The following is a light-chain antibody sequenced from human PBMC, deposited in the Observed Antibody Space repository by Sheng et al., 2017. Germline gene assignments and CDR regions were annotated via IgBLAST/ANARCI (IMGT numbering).Light chain of an antibody. J-gene: IGKJ1*01. CDR1: QSISSW. Sequence: DIQMTQSPSTLSASVGDRVTITCRASQSISSWLVWYQQKPGKAPKLLIYKSSTLESGVPSRFSGSGFGTEFTLTISSLQPDDFATYYCQQYNSYWTFGQGTKVEIK. V-gene: IGKV1-5*03. CDR2: KSS. CDR3: QQYNSYWT.